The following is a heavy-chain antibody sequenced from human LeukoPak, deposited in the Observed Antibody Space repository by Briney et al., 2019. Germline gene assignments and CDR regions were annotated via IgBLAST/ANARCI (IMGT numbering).Heavy chain of an antibody. CDR2: IYYSGST. Sequence: PSETLSLTCTVSGGSISSYYWSWIRQPPGKGLEWIGYIYYSGSTNYNPSLKSRVTISVGTSKNQFSLKLSSVTAADTAVYYCARESMGATTDYWGQGTLVTVSS. D-gene: IGHD1-26*01. CDR3: ARESMGATTDY. V-gene: IGHV4-59*01. J-gene: IGHJ4*02. CDR1: GGSISSYY.